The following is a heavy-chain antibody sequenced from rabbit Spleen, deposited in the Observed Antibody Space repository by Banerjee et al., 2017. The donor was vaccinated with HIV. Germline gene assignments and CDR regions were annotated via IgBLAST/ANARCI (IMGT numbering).Heavy chain of an antibody. Sequence: QSLEESGGDLVKPGASLTLTCTASGIDFSSYYYMCWVRQAPGKGLELIACIYAGSSGSKTYYANWVNGRFTISKTSSTTVTLKMTSLTAADTATYFCARANGYGGVSGYGAFTRLDLWGPGTLVTVS. CDR2: IYAGSSGSKT. V-gene: IGHV1S40*01. CDR3: ARANGYGGVSGYGAFTRLDL. J-gene: IGHJ3*01. CDR1: GIDFSSYYY. D-gene: IGHD1-1*01.